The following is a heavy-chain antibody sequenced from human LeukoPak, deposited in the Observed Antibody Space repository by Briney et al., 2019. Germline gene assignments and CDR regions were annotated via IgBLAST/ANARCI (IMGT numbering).Heavy chain of an antibody. CDR1: GGSISSYY. J-gene: IGHJ4*02. Sequence: PSETLSLTCTVSGGSISSYYWSWIRQPPGKGLEWIGYIYYSGSTNYNPSLKSRVTISVDTSKNQFSLKLSSVTAADTAVYYCARGPRYSSYFDYWGQGTLVTVSS. V-gene: IGHV4-59*08. CDR2: IYYSGST. D-gene: IGHD6-19*01. CDR3: ARGPRYSSYFDY.